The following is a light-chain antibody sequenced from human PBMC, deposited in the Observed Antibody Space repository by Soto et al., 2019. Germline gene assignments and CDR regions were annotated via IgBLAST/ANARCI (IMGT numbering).Light chain of an antibody. CDR2: WAS. J-gene: IGKJ4*01. Sequence: DIVMTQSPDSLAVSLCERVTINCKSSQSVLYSSNNRNYLAWFQQKPGQPPKLLIYWASTRASAVPDRFSGSGSGTDFPLAISGLQAEDVAVYYCQQYYNTPLTFGGGTKVDI. CDR3: QQYYNTPLT. V-gene: IGKV4-1*01. CDR1: QSVLYSSNNRNY.